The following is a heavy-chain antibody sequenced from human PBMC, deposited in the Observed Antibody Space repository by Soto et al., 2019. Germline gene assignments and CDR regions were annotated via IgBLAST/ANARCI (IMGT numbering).Heavy chain of an antibody. CDR1: GGTFSSYA. CDR3: AREAAYCGGDCFGYFQH. V-gene: IGHV1-69*10. J-gene: IGHJ1*01. Sequence: ASVKVSCKASGGTFSSYAISWVRQAPGQGLEWVGGIIPIFGIANYAQKFQGRVTITADKSTSTAYMELSSLRSEDTAVYYCAREAAYCGGDCFGYFQHWGQGTLVTVSS. D-gene: IGHD2-21*02. CDR2: IIPIFGIA.